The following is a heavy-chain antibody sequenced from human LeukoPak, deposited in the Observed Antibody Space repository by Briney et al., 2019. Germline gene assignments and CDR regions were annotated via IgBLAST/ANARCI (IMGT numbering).Heavy chain of an antibody. Sequence: ASVKVSCKASGYTFTDYYIHWVRQAPGQGLEWMGWINPNSGGTDYAQKLQGRVTMTRDTSISTAYMEVSRLRSDDTALYYCARAREQRFDSWGQGTLVTVSS. CDR2: INPNSGGT. CDR3: ARAREQRFDS. CDR1: GYTFTDYY. J-gene: IGHJ4*02. D-gene: IGHD1/OR15-1a*01. V-gene: IGHV1-2*02.